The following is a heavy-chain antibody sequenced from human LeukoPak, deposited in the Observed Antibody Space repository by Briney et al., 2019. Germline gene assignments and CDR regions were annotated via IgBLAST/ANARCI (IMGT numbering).Heavy chain of an antibody. V-gene: IGHV4-59*01. D-gene: IGHD3-22*01. J-gene: IGHJ4*02. CDR1: GGSISSYY. Sequence: PSETLSLTCTVSGGSISSYYWSWIRQPPGKGLEWIGYIYYSGSTNYNPSLKSRVTISVDTSKNQFSLKLSSVTAADTAVYYCARAGDDYDSSGYYSSYYFDYWGQGTLVTVSS. CDR3: ARAGDDYDSSGYYSSYYFDY. CDR2: IYYSGST.